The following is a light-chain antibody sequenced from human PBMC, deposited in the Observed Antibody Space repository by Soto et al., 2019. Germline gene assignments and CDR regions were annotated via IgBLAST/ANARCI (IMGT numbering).Light chain of an antibody. CDR2: EAS. CDR1: QSVFIN. V-gene: IGKV3-15*01. J-gene: IGKJ5*01. CDR3: QRYDNWPT. Sequence: IVITQSPPTLFVYSSETATLSFRASQSVFINLAWYQQKPGQAPRLLIYEASTRATGVPVRFSGSGSGTEFTLTISSLQSEDFALNYCQRYDNWPTFGQGTRLEIK.